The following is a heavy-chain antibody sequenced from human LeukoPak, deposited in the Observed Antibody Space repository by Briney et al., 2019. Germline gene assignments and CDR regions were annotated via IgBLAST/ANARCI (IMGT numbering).Heavy chain of an antibody. D-gene: IGHD2-2*01. V-gene: IGHV3-48*04. CDR2: ISSSGSTI. CDR3: ARGLVVPAVTDAFDI. Sequence: GGSLRLSCAASGFNVSYYSMNWVRQAPGKGLEWVSYISSSGSTIYYADSVKGRFTISRDNAKNSLYLQMNSLRAEDTAVYYCARGLVVPAVTDAFDIWGQGTMVTVSS. CDR1: GFNVSYYS. J-gene: IGHJ3*02.